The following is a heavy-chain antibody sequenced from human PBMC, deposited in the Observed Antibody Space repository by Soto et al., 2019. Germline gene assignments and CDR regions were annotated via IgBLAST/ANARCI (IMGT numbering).Heavy chain of an antibody. CDR2: INHSGST. Sequence: QVQLQQWGAGLLKPSETLSLTCAVYGGSFSGYYWSWIRQPPGKGLEWIGEINHSGSTNYNPSLKSRVTISVDTSKNQFSLKLSSVTAADTAVYYCARGERYYDFWSGPLDYWGQGTLVTVSS. CDR1: GGSFSGYY. D-gene: IGHD3-3*01. V-gene: IGHV4-34*01. J-gene: IGHJ4*02. CDR3: ARGERYYDFWSGPLDY.